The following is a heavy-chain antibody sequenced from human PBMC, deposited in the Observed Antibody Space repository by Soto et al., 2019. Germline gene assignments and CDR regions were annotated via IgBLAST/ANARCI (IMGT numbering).Heavy chain of an antibody. D-gene: IGHD2-15*01. CDR3: ARDRIVVVVAATPGVSVDY. J-gene: IGHJ4*02. CDR2: ISAYNGNT. CDR1: GYTFTSYG. V-gene: IGHV1-18*01. Sequence: QVQLVQSGAEVKKPGASVKVSCKASGYTFTSYGISWVRQAPGQGLEWMGWISAYNGNTNYAQKLQGRVTMTTDTSTSTAYMELRSLRSDDTAVYYCARDRIVVVVAATPGVSVDYWGQGTLVTVSS.